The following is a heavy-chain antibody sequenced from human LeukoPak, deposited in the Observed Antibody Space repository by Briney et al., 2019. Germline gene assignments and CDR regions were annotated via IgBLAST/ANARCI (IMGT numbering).Heavy chain of an antibody. CDR1: GFTFGDYT. CDR3: IRGGFRLSSFDY. J-gene: IGHJ4*02. V-gene: IGHV3-49*04. CDR2: IRSKAYGGTT. D-gene: IGHD3-16*01. Sequence: GRSLRLSCTASGFTFGDYTMTWVRQAPGKGLEWVGFIRSKAYGGTTEYAASVKDRFTISRDDSKSIAYLQMNSLKIEDTAVYYCIRGGFRLSSFDYWGQGTLIAVSS.